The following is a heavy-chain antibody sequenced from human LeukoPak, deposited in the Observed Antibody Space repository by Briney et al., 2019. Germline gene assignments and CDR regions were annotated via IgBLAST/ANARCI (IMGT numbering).Heavy chain of an antibody. Sequence: GESLKISCKGSGYSFTSYWIGWVRQMPGKGLEWMGIIYPGDSDTRYSPSFQGQVTISADKSISTAYLQWSSLKASDTAMYYCARHRARSAAYLNYYYYYMDVWGKGTTVTISS. D-gene: IGHD6-13*01. CDR3: ARHRARSAAYLNYYYYYMDV. J-gene: IGHJ6*03. CDR1: GYSFTSYW. CDR2: IYPGDSDT. V-gene: IGHV5-51*01.